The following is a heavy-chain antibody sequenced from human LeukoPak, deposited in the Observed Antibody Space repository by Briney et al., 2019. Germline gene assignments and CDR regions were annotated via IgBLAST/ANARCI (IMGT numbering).Heavy chain of an antibody. CDR1: GGSFSGYY. CDR2: INHSGST. D-gene: IGHD6-13*01. CDR3: ARESSRLFDY. Sequence: SETLSLTCAVYGGSFSGYYWSWIRQPPGKGLEWIGEINHSGSTNYNPSLKSRVTISVDTSKNQFSLKLSSVTAADTAVYYCARESSRLFDYWGQGTLVTV. V-gene: IGHV4-34*01. J-gene: IGHJ4*02.